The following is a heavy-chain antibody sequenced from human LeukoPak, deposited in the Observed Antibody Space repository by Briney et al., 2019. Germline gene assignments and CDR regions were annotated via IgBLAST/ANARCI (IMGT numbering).Heavy chain of an antibody. CDR3: ARDGMAVARLHYYGMDV. Sequence: ASVKVSCKASGYRFTSYGLSWVRQAPGQGLEWMGWISAYNGNTNYAQTFQGRVTMTTDAYTSYMELRMLTSGDTAVYYCARDGMAVARLHYYGMDVWGQGTTVTVS. D-gene: IGHD6-19*01. J-gene: IGHJ6*02. V-gene: IGHV1-18*01. CDR1: GYRFTSYG. CDR2: ISAYNGNT.